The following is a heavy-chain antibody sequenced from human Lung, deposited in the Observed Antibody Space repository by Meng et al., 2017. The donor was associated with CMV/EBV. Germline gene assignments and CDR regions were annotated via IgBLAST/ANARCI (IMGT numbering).Heavy chain of an antibody. J-gene: IGHJ4*02. CDR3: ATDLYYDDSGLRDY. D-gene: IGHD3-22*01. CDR1: GLTFSNAW. Sequence: GLTFSNAWMSWVRQAPGKGLGWVGRIRSEADGGTTHHAAPVKGRFTISRDDSKNTLYLQMNSLKTEDTAMYYCATDLYYDDSGLRDYWGRGTLVTVSS. CDR2: IRSEADGGTT. V-gene: IGHV3-15*01.